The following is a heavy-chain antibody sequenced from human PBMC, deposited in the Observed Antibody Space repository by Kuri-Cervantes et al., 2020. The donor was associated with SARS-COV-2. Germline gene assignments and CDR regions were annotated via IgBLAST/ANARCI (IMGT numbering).Heavy chain of an antibody. V-gene: IGHV4-34*01. D-gene: IGHD3-10*01. J-gene: IGHJ5*02. CDR2: INHSGST. Sequence: SQTLSLTCAVYGGSFSGYYWSWIRQPPGKGLEWIGEINHSGSTNYNPSLKSRVTISVDTSKNQFSLSLNSVTPADTAVYNCATKLFGEHWFDPWGQGILVTVSS. CDR1: GGSFSGYY. CDR3: ATKLFGEHWFDP.